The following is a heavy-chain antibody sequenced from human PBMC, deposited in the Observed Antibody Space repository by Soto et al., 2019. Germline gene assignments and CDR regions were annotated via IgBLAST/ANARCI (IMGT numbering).Heavy chain of an antibody. CDR3: ARMGCTNGVCYTLSWFDP. CDR2: IYYSGST. V-gene: IGHV4-31*03. Sequence: SETLSLTCTVSGGSISSGGYYWSWIRQHPGKGMEWIGYIYYSGSTYYNPSLKSRVTISVDTSKNQFSLKLSSVTAADTAVYYFARMGCTNGVCYTLSWFDPWGQGTLVTVSS. J-gene: IGHJ5*02. D-gene: IGHD2-8*01. CDR1: GGSISSGGYY.